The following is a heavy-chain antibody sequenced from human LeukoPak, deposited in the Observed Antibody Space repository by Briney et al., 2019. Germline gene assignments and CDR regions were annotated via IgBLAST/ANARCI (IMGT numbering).Heavy chain of an antibody. V-gene: IGHV1-2*02. CDR1: GYTFTDYS. CDR3: ARDVDYDSSGYPQNYFDY. D-gene: IGHD3-22*01. CDR2: INPESGGT. Sequence: ASVKVSCKASGYTFTDYSMHWVRQAPGQGLEWMGWINPESGGTNYAQKFQGRITMTRDMSISTAYMELSSLRSDDTAVYYCARDVDYDSSGYPQNYFDYWGQGTLVTVSS. J-gene: IGHJ4*02.